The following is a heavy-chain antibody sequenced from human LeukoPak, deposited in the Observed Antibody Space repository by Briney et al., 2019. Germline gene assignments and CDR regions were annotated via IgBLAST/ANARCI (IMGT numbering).Heavy chain of an antibody. Sequence: GRSLRLSCAASGFTFSSYGMHWVRQAPGKGLEWVAVISYDGSNKYYADSVKGRFTISRDNSKNTLYLQMNSLRAEDTAVYYCARDQSGYSYGYNAFDIWGQGTMVTVSS. V-gene: IGHV3-30*03. CDR3: ARDQSGYSYGYNAFDI. D-gene: IGHD5-18*01. CDR1: GFTFSSYG. J-gene: IGHJ3*02. CDR2: ISYDGSNK.